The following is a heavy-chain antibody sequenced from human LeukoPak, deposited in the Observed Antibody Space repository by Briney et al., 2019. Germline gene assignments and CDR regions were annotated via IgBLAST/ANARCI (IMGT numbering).Heavy chain of an antibody. CDR1: GGTFSSYA. D-gene: IGHD1-26*01. CDR2: IIPIFGTA. J-gene: IGHJ3*02. CDR3: AREGGEGEGAFDI. V-gene: IGHV1-69*05. Sequence: SVKVSCKASGGTFSSYAISWVRQAPGQGLEWMGRIIPIFGTANYAQKLQGRVTITTDESTSTAYMELSSLRSEDTAVYYCAREGGEGEGAFDIWGQGTMVTVSS.